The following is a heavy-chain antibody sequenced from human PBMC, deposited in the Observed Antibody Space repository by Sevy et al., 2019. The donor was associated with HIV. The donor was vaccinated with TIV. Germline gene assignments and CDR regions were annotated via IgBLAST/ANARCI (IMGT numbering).Heavy chain of an antibody. CDR3: ARDRRGWERGGNWFDP. V-gene: IGHV1-18*01. CDR2: ISADNGKT. Sequence: ASVKVSCKASGYTFTSYGITWVRQAPGQGLEWMGWISADNGKTEYAQKVQGRVTMTTDTSTSTAYMELRSLRSDDTAVYYCARDRRGWERGGNWFDPWGQGTLVTVSS. J-gene: IGHJ5*02. CDR1: GYTFTSYG. D-gene: IGHD1-1*01.